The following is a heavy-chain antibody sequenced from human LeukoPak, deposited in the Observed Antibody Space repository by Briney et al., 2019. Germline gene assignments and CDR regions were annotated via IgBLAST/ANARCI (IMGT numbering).Heavy chain of an antibody. V-gene: IGHV4-59*01. CDR1: GGSIDTYY. Sequence: SETLSLTCTVSGGSIDTYYWNWIRQPPGKGLEWIGYVFHTGSTNYNPSLKSRVTISVDTSKNQFSLKLSSVTAADTAVYYCARLALQEVGATQTYYLDYWGQGTLVTVSS. CDR2: VFHTGST. D-gene: IGHD1-26*01. J-gene: IGHJ4*02. CDR3: ARLALQEVGATQTYYLDY.